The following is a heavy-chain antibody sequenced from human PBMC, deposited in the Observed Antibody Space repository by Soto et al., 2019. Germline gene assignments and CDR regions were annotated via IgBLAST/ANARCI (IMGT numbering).Heavy chain of an antibody. CDR1: GGSITRDYYY. J-gene: IGHJ4*02. V-gene: IGHV4-30-4*01. D-gene: IGHD1-26*01. Sequence: QVQLQEPGPRLVEPSQTLSLTCTVYGGSITRDYYYWGWIRQPPGTGLEWIGHIYDSGSTYSNPSLKSRVTISVDVSKNQFSLKLSSVTAADSAVYYCARGPSGDKVDYWGQGTLVTVSS. CDR2: IYDSGST. CDR3: ARGPSGDKVDY.